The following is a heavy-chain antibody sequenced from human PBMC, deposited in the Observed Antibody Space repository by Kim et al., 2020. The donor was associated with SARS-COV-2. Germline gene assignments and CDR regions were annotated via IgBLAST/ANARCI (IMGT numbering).Heavy chain of an antibody. Sequence: GGSLRLSCAASGFTFSSYAMSWVRQAPGKGLEWVSAISGSGGSTYYADSVKGRFTISRDNSKNTLYLQMNSLRAEDTAVYYCAKDPETYGDYVVYHYYYGMDVWGQGTTVTVSS. CDR3: AKDPETYGDYVVYHYYYGMDV. CDR2: ISGSGGST. J-gene: IGHJ6*02. CDR1: GFTFSSYA. V-gene: IGHV3-23*01. D-gene: IGHD4-17*01.